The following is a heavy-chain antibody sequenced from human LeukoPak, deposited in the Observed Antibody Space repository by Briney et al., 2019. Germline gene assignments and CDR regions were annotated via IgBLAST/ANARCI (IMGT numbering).Heavy chain of an antibody. CDR3: ARAQMTRYYYYYTDV. Sequence: GGSLRLSCAASGFTVSSNYMSWVRQAPGKGLEWVSVIYSGGSTYYADSVKGRFTISRDNSKNTLYLQMNSLRAEDTAVYYCARAQMTRYYYYYTDVWGKGTTVTISS. D-gene: IGHD2-21*02. V-gene: IGHV3-66*01. CDR1: GFTVSSNY. CDR2: IYSGGST. J-gene: IGHJ6*03.